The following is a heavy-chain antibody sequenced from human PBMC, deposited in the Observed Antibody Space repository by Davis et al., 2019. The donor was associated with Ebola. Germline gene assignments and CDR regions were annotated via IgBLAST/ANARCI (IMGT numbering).Heavy chain of an antibody. CDR1: GFTFSSYS. J-gene: IGHJ6*02. CDR2: ISSSSSYI. D-gene: IGHD3-10*01. Sequence: GESLKISCAASGFTFSSYSMNWVRQAPGKGLEWVSSISSSSSYIYYADSVKGRFTISRDNAKNSLYLQMNSLRAEDTAVYYCARDGEGYGLLRRYGMDVWGQGTTVTVSS. V-gene: IGHV3-21*01. CDR3: ARDGEGYGLLRRYGMDV.